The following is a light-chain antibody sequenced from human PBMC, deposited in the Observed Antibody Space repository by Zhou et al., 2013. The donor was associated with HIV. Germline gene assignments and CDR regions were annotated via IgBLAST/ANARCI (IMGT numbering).Light chain of an antibody. V-gene: IGKV2-28*01. Sequence: DIVMTQSPLSLPVTPGEPASISCRSSQSLLHSNGYNYLDWYLQKPGQSPQLLIYLGSNRASGVPDRFSGSGSGTDFTLKISRVEAEDVGVYYCMQVRQTPWTFGQGTKVEI. CDR1: QSLLHSNGYNY. CDR3: MQVRQTPWT. J-gene: IGKJ1*01. CDR2: LGS.